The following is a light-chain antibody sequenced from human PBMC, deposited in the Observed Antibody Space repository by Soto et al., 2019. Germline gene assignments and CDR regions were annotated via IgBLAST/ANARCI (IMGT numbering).Light chain of an antibody. V-gene: IGKV3D-20*02. CDR3: QQRSNWPKT. Sequence: EIVLTQSPGTLSLSPGERATLSCRASQSVTSNYLAWYQQKPGQAPRLLVYGASSRATGISDRFSGSGSGTDFTLTISRLEPEDFAVYYCQQRSNWPKTFGQGTKVDI. J-gene: IGKJ1*01. CDR2: GAS. CDR1: QSVTSNY.